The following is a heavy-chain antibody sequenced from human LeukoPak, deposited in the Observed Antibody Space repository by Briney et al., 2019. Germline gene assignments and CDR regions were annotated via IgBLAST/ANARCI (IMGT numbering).Heavy chain of an antibody. V-gene: IGHV1-18*01. CDR3: ARDLSIAVATGGY. CDR1: GYTFTNYG. J-gene: IGHJ4*02. Sequence: ASVEVFCKASGYTFTNYGISWVRQAPGQGLEWMGWISAYNGNTNYAQKLQGRVTMTTGTSTSTAYMELRSLRSDDTAVYYCARDLSIAVATGGYWGQGTLVTVSS. D-gene: IGHD6-19*01. CDR2: ISAYNGNT.